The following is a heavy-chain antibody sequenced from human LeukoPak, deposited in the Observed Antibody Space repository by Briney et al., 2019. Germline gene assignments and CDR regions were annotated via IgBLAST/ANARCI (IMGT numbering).Heavy chain of an antibody. CDR2: IYSSGST. CDR1: GGSISGYY. V-gene: IGHV4-59*01. J-gene: IGHJ4*02. Sequence: PSETLSLTCTVSGGSISGYYWSWIRQPPGKGLEWIGYIYSSGSTNYNPSLKSRVTISIDTSKNQFSLKLSSVTAADTAVYYCAREGTTVTHFDYWGQGTLATVSS. D-gene: IGHD4-11*01. CDR3: AREGTTVTHFDY.